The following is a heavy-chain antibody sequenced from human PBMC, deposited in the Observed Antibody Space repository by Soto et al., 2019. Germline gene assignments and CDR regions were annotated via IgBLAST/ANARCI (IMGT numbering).Heavy chain of an antibody. CDR3: AGNRGPYGSGSYLSY. D-gene: IGHD3-10*01. CDR1: GGSISSSSYY. CDR2: IYYSGST. Sequence: QLQLQESGPGLVKPSETLSLTCTVSGGSISSSSYYWGWIRQPPGKGLEWIGSIYYSGSTYYNPSLKSRVTISVDTSKTQFSLKLSSVTAADTAVYYCAGNRGPYGSGSYLSYWGQGTLVTVSS. J-gene: IGHJ4*02. V-gene: IGHV4-39*01.